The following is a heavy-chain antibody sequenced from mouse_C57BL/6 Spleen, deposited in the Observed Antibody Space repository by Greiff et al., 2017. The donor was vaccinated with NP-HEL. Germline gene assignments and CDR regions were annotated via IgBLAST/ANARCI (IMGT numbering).Heavy chain of an antibody. CDR1: GYTFTSYG. J-gene: IGHJ1*03. D-gene: IGHD1-1*01. V-gene: IGHV1-81*01. Sequence: QVQLKQSGAELARPGASVKLSCKASGYTFTSYGISWVKQRTGQGLEWIGEIYPRSGNTYYNEKFKGKATLTADKSSSTAYMELRSLTSEDSAVYFCARYEDYYGSREYFDVWGTGTTVTVSS. CDR3: ARYEDYYGSREYFDV. CDR2: IYPRSGNT.